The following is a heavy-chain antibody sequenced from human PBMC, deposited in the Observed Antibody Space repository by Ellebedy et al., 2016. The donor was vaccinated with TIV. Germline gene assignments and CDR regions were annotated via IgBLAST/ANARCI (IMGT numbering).Heavy chain of an antibody. J-gene: IGHJ3*02. D-gene: IGHD2-21*01. CDR1: GFTVSNSD. CDR2: IYSGGST. CDR3: AKFRSYAFDI. V-gene: IGHV3-53*01. Sequence: PGGSLRLSCAASGFTVSNSDMSWVRQAPGKGLEWVPVIYSGGSTYYADSVKGRFTISRDNSKNTLFVQMNSLRVEDTAVYYCAKFRSYAFDIWGQGTMVTVSS.